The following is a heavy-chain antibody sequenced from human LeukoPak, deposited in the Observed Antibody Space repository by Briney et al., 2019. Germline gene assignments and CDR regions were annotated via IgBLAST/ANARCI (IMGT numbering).Heavy chain of an antibody. CDR1: GFTFSSYG. V-gene: IGHV3-33*01. J-gene: IGHJ4*02. CDR3: ARDYYYGSGSYVDY. Sequence: GRALRLSCAASGFTFSSYGMHWVPQAPGKGVEGGAVIWYDGSNKYYADSVKGRFTISRDNSKNTLYLQMNSLRAEDTAVYYCARDYYYGSGSYVDYWGQGTLVTVSS. CDR2: IWYDGSNK. D-gene: IGHD3-10*01.